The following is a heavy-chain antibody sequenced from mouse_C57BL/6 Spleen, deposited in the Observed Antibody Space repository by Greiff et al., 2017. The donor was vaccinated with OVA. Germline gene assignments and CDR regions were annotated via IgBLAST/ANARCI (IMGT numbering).Heavy chain of an antibody. CDR1: GFTFSDYG. CDR3: AREDSVVALYYFDY. D-gene: IGHD1-1*01. V-gene: IGHV5-17*01. Sequence: EVMLVESGGGLVKPGGSLKLSCAASGFTFSDYGMHWVRQAPEKGLEWVAYISSGSSTIYYADTVKGRFTISRDNAKNTLFLQMTSLRSEDTAMYYCAREDSVVALYYFDYWGQGTTLTVSS. J-gene: IGHJ2*01. CDR2: ISSGSSTI.